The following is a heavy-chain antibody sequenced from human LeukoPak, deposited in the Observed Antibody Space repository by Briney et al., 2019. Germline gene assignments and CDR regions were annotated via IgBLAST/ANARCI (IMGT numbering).Heavy chain of an antibody. J-gene: IGHJ3*02. CDR3: ARGGSSIVRGLRNAFDI. CDR2: IYNGGNT. CDR1: GDSISSYY. Sequence: PSETLSLTCTVSGDSISSYYWSWVRQPAGEGVEWIGRIYNGGNTNYNPSLTSRVNISEDTYKNQFSLTLSSVPAADTALYYCARGGSSIVRGLRNAFDIWGQGTMVTVSS. V-gene: IGHV4-4*07. D-gene: IGHD3-10*01.